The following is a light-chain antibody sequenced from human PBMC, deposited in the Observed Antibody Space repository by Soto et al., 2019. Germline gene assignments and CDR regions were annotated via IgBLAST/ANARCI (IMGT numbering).Light chain of an antibody. J-gene: IGLJ3*02. CDR3: LSYAGTNNLV. Sequence: QSALTQPPSASGSPGQSVTISCTGTSSDVGGYNSVSWYQQHPGKAPKLMIYEVSKRPSGVPDRFSGSKSGNTDSLTVSGLQAEDEADYYCLSYAGTNNLVFGGGTELTVL. V-gene: IGLV2-8*01. CDR1: SSDVGGYNS. CDR2: EVS.